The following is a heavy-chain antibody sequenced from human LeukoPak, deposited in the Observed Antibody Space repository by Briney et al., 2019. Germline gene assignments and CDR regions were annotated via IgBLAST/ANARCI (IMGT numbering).Heavy chain of an antibody. CDR3: AKDGPGEEDYYDSSGYYFDY. Sequence: GGSLRLSCAASGFTFSSYGMHWVRQAPGKGLEWVAFIRYDGSNKYYADSVKGRFTISRDNSKNTLYLQMNSLRAEDTAVYYCAKDGPGEEDYYDSSGYYFDYWGQGTLVTVSS. CDR1: GFTFSSYG. D-gene: IGHD3-22*01. CDR2: IRYDGSNK. J-gene: IGHJ4*02. V-gene: IGHV3-30*02.